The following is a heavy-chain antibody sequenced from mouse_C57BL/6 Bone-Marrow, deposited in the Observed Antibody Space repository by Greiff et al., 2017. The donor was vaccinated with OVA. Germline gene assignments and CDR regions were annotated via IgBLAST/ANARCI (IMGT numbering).Heavy chain of an antibody. V-gene: IGHV1-55*01. CDR1: GYTFTSYW. CDR3: SSTAVVAWN. D-gene: IGHD1-1*01. CDR2: IYPGSGST. Sequence: VQLQQSGAELVKPGASVKMSCKASGYTFTSYWITWVKQRPGQGLEWIGAIYPGSGSTNYNEKFKSKATLTVDTSSSTDYMQLSSLTSEESAVYYCSSTAVVAWNWGQEALVTVSA. J-gene: IGHJ3*01.